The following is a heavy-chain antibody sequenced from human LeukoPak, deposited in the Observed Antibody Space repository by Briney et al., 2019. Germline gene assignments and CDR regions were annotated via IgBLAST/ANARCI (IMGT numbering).Heavy chain of an antibody. CDR3: ARDMDPYLFDY. D-gene: IGHD2-2*02. J-gene: IGHJ4*02. CDR1: GFTFSNYN. CDR2: TSSGSTTI. Sequence: GGSLRLSCAASGFTFSNYNMNWVRQAPGKGLEWVSYTSSGSTTIYYADSVKGRFTISRDNAKSSLYLQMNSLRAEDTAVYYCARDMDPYLFDYWGQETLVTVSS. V-gene: IGHV3-48*01.